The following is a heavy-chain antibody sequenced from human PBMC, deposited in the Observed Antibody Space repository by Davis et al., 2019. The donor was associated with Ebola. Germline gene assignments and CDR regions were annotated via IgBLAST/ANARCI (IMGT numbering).Heavy chain of an antibody. J-gene: IGHJ5*02. Sequence: PSETLSLTCAVYGGSFSGYYWSWIRQPPGKGLEWIGYIYYSGSTYYNPSLKSRVTISVDTSKNQFSLKLSSVTAADTAVYYCARAPYYDFWSGYYRHGWFDPWGQGTLVTVSS. V-gene: IGHV4-34*01. D-gene: IGHD3-3*01. CDR2: IYYSGST. CDR1: GGSFSGYY. CDR3: ARAPYYDFWSGYYRHGWFDP.